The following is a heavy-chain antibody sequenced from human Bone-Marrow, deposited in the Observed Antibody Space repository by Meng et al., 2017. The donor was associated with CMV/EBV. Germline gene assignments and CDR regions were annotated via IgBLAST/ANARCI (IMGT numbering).Heavy chain of an antibody. CDR2: IWYDGSNK. V-gene: IGHV3-33*01. Sequence: GESLKISCAASGFTFSSYGMHWVRQAPGKGLEWVAVIWYDGSNKYYADSVKGRFTISRDNAKNSLYLQMNSLRAEDTAVYYCAREDDFWSGLDYWGQGTLVTVSS. J-gene: IGHJ4*02. CDR1: GFTFSSYG. CDR3: AREDDFWSGLDY. D-gene: IGHD3-3*01.